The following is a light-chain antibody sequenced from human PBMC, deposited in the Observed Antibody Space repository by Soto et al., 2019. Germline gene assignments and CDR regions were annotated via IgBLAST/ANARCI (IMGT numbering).Light chain of an antibody. J-gene: IGLJ1*01. Sequence: QSALIQPPSVSGSPGQSVTISCTGTSSDVGSYDYVSWYQQHPGTVPKPMIYNVNTQPSGVPDRFSGSKSGTSAALAITGLQAEDEADYYCQSHDSSLSSYVFGTGTKVTVL. CDR3: QSHDSSLSSYV. CDR2: NVN. V-gene: IGLV2-11*01. CDR1: SSDVGSYDY.